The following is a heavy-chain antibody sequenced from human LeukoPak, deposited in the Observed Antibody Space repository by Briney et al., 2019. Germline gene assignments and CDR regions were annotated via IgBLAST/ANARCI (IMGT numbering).Heavy chain of an antibody. D-gene: IGHD2-2*01. J-gene: IGHJ4*02. CDR1: GGSISSSSYY. Sequence: PSETLSLTCTVSGGSISSSSYYWGWIRQPPGKGLEWIGIIYYSGSTYYNPSLKSRVTISVDTSKNQFSLKVNSVTAADTAVYYCARQLGYCSSTSCYADKVDYWGQGTLVTVSS. CDR3: ARQLGYCSSTSCYADKVDY. V-gene: IGHV4-39*01. CDR2: IYYSGST.